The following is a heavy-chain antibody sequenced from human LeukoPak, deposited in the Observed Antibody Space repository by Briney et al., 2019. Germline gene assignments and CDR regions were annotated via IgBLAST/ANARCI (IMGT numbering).Heavy chain of an antibody. J-gene: IGHJ6*02. V-gene: IGHV1-24*01. CDR2: FDPEDGET. CDR3: ARGSGTITMVRGVFYGMDV. D-gene: IGHD3-10*01. CDR1: GYTLTELS. Sequence: GAPVKVSCKVSGYTLTELSMHWVRQAPGKGLEWMGGFDPEDGETIYAQKFQGRVTMTEDTSTDTAYMELSSLRSEDTAVYYCARGSGTITMVRGVFYGMDVWGQGTTVTVSS.